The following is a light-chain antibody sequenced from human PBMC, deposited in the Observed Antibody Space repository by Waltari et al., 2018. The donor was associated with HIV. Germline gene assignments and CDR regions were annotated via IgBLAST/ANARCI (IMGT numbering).Light chain of an antibody. CDR1: QGIRNY. CDR2: RAS. J-gene: IGKJ3*01. Sequence: DIQMTQSPSSLSASVGDRVTITCRASQGIRNYLAWYQQKPGKVPELLIYRASTLQSGVPSRFSGSGSGTDFTLTISSLQPEDVATYYCQKYNSAPPFTVGPGTKVDIK. CDR3: QKYNSAPPFT. V-gene: IGKV1-27*01.